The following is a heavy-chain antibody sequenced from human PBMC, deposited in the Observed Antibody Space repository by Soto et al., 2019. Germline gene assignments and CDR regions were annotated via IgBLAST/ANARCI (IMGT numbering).Heavy chain of an antibody. Sequence: PSETLSLTCTVSGGSISSGGYYWSWIRQHPGKGLEWIGYIYYSGSTYYNPSLKSRVTISVDTSKNQFSLKLSSVTAADTAVYYCASDRYHYYDSSGSYTLFDFWGQGTLVTVSS. D-gene: IGHD3-22*01. CDR3: ASDRYHYYDSSGSYTLFDF. CDR1: GGSISSGGYY. V-gene: IGHV4-31*03. CDR2: IYYSGST. J-gene: IGHJ4*02.